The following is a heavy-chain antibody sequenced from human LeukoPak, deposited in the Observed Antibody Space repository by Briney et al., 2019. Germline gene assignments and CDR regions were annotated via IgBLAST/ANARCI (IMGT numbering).Heavy chain of an antibody. V-gene: IGHV3-13*04. Sequence: GGSLRLSCAASGFTFSDFDMHWLRLGTEKGLEWVSAFHIAGDTHYSDSVWGRFTISRDNAKNSIYLQMNSLRVDDTAVYYCARDHMVRGVPDAFDIWGQGTMVTVSS. CDR2: FHIAGDT. J-gene: IGHJ3*02. CDR3: ARDHMVRGVPDAFDI. D-gene: IGHD3-10*01. CDR1: GFTFSDFD.